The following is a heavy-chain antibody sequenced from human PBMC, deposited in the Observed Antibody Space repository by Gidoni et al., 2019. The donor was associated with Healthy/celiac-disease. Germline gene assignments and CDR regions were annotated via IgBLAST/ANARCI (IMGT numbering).Heavy chain of an antibody. CDR2: INPSGGST. J-gene: IGHJ5*02. CDR3: AREGGGQQLVNFNWFDP. Sequence: QVQLVQSGAEVKKPGASVKVSCKASGYTFTSYYMHWVRQAPGQGLEWMGIINPSGGSTSYAQKFQGRVTMTRDTSTSTVYMELSSLRSEDTAVYYCAREGGGQQLVNFNWFDPWGQGTLVTVSS. V-gene: IGHV1-46*01. D-gene: IGHD6-13*01. CDR1: GYTFTSYY.